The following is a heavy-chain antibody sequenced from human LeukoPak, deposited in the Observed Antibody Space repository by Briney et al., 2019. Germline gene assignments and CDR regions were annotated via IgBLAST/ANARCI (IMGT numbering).Heavy chain of an antibody. CDR2: ISYDGSNK. V-gene: IGHV3-30-3*01. D-gene: IGHD5-12*01. Sequence: PGRSLRLSCAASGFTFSSYAMHWVRQAPGKGLEWVAVISYDGSNKYYADSVKGRFTISRDNSKNTLYLQMNSLRAEDTAVYYCARDLLGGYRWGQRTLVTVSS. J-gene: IGHJ4*02. CDR1: GFTFSSYA. CDR3: ARDLLGGYR.